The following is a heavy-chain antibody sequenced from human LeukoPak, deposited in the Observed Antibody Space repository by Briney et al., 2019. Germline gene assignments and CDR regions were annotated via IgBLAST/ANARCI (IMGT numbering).Heavy chain of an antibody. Sequence: SETLSLTCTVSGGSISSYYWSWLRQPPGKGLEWIGYIYYSGSTNYNPSLKSRVTISVDTSKNQFSLKLSSVTAADTAVYYCASSSWYPGLDYWGQGTLVTVSS. CDR3: ASSSWYPGLDY. CDR1: GGSISSYY. D-gene: IGHD6-13*01. CDR2: IYYSGST. J-gene: IGHJ4*02. V-gene: IGHV4-59*01.